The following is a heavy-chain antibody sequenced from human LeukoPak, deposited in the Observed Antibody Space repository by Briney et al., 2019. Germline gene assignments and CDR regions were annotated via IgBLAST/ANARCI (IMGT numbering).Heavy chain of an antibody. CDR2: INPIRGDT. CDR1: GYTFTGYY. V-gene: IGHV1-2*02. Sequence: ASVKVSCKASGYTFTGYYIQWVRQAPGQGLEWRGWINPIRGDTIYTQNFQGRVTMTRDTSISTVYMELSRLRSDDTAVYYCARLGPSDAFDIWGQGTMVTVSS. CDR3: ARLGPSDAFDI. J-gene: IGHJ3*02. D-gene: IGHD3-16*01.